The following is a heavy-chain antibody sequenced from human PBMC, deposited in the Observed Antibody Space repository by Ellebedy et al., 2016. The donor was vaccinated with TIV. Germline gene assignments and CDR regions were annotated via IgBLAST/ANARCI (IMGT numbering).Heavy chain of an antibody. CDR3: ARGADYDPDAFDF. CDR2: ISAYNGYT. CDR1: GYTFTNYG. D-gene: IGHD3-22*01. V-gene: IGHV1-18*01. Sequence: ASVKVSCXASGYTFTNYGISWVRQAPGQGLEWMGWISAYNGYTNYAQNLQGRVTMTTDTSTSTAYMELRSLRSDDTAVYYCARGADYDPDAFDFWGQGTMVTVSS. J-gene: IGHJ3*01.